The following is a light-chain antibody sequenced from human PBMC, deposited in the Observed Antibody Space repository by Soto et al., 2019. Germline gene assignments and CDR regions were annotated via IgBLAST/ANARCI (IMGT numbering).Light chain of an antibody. Sequence: QMTQSPSTLSASVGDRVTFPCRPSQNINTWWAWYQQKPGTAPRPLIYDVSTLQSGVPSRFSGSGSGTEFTLTITSLQPDDSAIYYCQQYDGYFGPGTKV. CDR3: QQYDGY. J-gene: IGKJ3*01. V-gene: IGKV1-5*01. CDR2: DVS. CDR1: QNINTW.